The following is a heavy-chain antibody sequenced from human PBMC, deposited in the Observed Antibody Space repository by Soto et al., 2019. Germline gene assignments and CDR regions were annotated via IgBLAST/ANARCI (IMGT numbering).Heavy chain of an antibody. CDR1: GGSISGYY. CDR2: IYYSGST. CDR3: ARHYYDSGGYFYFDY. J-gene: IGHJ4*02. Sequence: SETLSLTCTVSGGSISGYYWTWIRQPPGKGLEWIGYIYYSGSTNYNPSLKSRVTISVDTSKNQFSLKLSSVTAADTAVYYCARHYYDSGGYFYFDYWAQGTLVPVSS. D-gene: IGHD3-22*01. V-gene: IGHV4-59*08.